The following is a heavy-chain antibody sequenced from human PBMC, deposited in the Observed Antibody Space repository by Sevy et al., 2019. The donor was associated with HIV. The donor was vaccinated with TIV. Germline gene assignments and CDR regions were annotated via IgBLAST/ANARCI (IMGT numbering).Heavy chain of an antibody. Sequence: GRSLRLSCAASGFTFNTYGMHWVRQAPGKGLEWVAVVSYDGSNKYYAESVQGRFTISRDNSGNTLYLQVNSLRTEDTAVYYCAKAMDTWIQLWSLIDYWGQGTLVTVSS. CDR1: GFTFNTYG. CDR3: AKAMDTWIQLWSLIDY. CDR2: VSYDGSNK. J-gene: IGHJ4*02. D-gene: IGHD5-18*01. V-gene: IGHV3-30*18.